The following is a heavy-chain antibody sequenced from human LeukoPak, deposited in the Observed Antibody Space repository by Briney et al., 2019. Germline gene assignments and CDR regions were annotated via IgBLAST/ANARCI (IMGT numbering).Heavy chain of an antibody. CDR1: GFTFSSYA. CDR3: AKVPPYDSSGYYFYYFDY. CDR2: ISGSGDST. J-gene: IGHJ4*02. D-gene: IGHD3-22*01. Sequence: GGSLRLSCAASGFTFSSYAMSWDRQAPGKGLEWVSTISGSGDSTYYADSVKGRFTISRDNSKNTLYLQMNSLRAEDTAVYYCAKVPPYDSSGYYFYYFDYWGQGTLVTVSS. V-gene: IGHV3-23*01.